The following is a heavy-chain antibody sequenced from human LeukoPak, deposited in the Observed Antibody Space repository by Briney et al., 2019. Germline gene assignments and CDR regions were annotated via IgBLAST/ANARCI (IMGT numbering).Heavy chain of an antibody. D-gene: IGHD6-6*01. CDR1: GGSISSGGYS. J-gene: IGHJ4*02. V-gene: IGHV4-30-4*07. CDR2: IYYSGST. CDR3: AREGSSAAPSGFDY. Sequence: PSETLSLTCGVSGGSISSGGYSWSWIRQPPGKGLEWIGYIYYSGSTYYNPSLKSRVTISVDTSKNQFSLKLSSVTAADTAVYYCAREGSSAAPSGFDYWGQGTLVTVSS.